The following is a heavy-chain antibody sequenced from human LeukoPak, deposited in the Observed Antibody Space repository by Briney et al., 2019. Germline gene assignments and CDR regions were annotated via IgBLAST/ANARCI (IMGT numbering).Heavy chain of an antibody. V-gene: IGHV4-59*08. D-gene: IGHD2-8*01. CDR1: GGSTSSYY. CDR3: ARHRQYDADVFDI. CDR2: ISYSGST. J-gene: IGHJ3*02. Sequence: PSETLSLTCTVSGGSTSSYYWSWIRQPPGKGQEWIGYISYSGSTKYNPSLKSRVTISIDTSKKQFSLNLSSVTAADTAVYYCARHRQYDADVFDIWGQGTMVTVSS.